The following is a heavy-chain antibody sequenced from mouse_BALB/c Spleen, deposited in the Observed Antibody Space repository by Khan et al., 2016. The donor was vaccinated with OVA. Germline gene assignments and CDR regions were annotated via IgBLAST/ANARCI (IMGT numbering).Heavy chain of an antibody. V-gene: IGHV3-8*02. J-gene: IGHJ3*01. CDR3: ASLTYGSSSCFAY. CDR2: ISYSAST. Sequence: EVQLQESRPSLVKPSQTLSLTCSVTGDSITSGYWNWIRKFPGNKLEYMGYISYSASTYYNPSLKSRISITRDTSKNQYSLPLNSVTTEDTATYYGASLTYGSSSCFAYWGQGTLVTVSA. CDR1: GDSITSGY. D-gene: IGHD1-1*01.